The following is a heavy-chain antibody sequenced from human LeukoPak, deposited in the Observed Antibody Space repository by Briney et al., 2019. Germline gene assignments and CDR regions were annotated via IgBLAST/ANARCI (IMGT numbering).Heavy chain of an antibody. J-gene: IGHJ5*01. CDR3: AGTEIGNEKAYWFDS. CDR2: IYHSGST. D-gene: IGHD2-8*01. V-gene: IGHV4-38-2*02. Sequence: PSETLSLTCTVSGYSISSGYYWGWIRQPPGQGLGWFGSIYHSGSTYYNPSLKSRVTISVDTSKNQFSLKLSSVTAADTAVYYCAGTEIGNEKAYWFDSWGQGTLVTVSS. CDR1: GYSISSGYY.